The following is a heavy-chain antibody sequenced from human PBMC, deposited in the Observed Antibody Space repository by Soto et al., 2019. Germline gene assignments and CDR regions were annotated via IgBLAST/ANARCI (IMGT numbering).Heavy chain of an antibody. CDR3: ARTAGYYYGLDV. CDR1: GYTFTSYA. CDR2: INAGNGNT. Sequence: QGQLVQSGAEVKKPGASVKVSCKASGYTFTSYAMHWVRQAPGQRREWMGWINAGNGNTTYSQKCQGRVTITRDTSASTAYMELSSLRAEDTAVYFCARTAGYYYGLDVWGQGTTVTVSS. D-gene: IGHD6-19*01. V-gene: IGHV1-3*01. J-gene: IGHJ6*02.